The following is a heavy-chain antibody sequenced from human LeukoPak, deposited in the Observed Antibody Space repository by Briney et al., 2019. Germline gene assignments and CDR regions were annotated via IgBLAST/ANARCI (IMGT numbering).Heavy chain of an antibody. CDR3: AKDRLHCSGGSCYSRLHNWFDP. V-gene: IGHV3-21*01. Sequence: GGSLSLSCAASGFTFSSYSMNWVRQAPGKGLEWVSSISSSSSYIYYADSVKGRFTISRDNSKNTLYLQMNSLRAEDTAVYYCAKDRLHCSGGSCYSRLHNWFDPWGQGTLVTVSS. CDR1: GFTFSSYS. CDR2: ISSSSSYI. J-gene: IGHJ5*02. D-gene: IGHD2-15*01.